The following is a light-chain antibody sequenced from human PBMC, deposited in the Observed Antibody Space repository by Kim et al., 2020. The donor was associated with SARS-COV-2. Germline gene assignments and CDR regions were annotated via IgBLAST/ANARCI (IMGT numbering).Light chain of an antibody. V-gene: IGLV3-1*01. CDR3: QAWDSSTVV. Sequence: SVSPGQTASITCSGDKLGDKYACWYQQKPGQSPVLVIYQDSKRPSGIPERFSGSNSGITATLTISGTQAMDEADYYCQAWDSSTVVFGTGTKVTVL. J-gene: IGLJ1*01. CDR1: KLGDKY. CDR2: QDS.